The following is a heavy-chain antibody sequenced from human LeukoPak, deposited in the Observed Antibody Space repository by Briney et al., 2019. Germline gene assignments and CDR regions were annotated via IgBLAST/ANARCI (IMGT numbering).Heavy chain of an antibody. CDR1: GFTFSSYA. V-gene: IGHV4-39*07. CDR2: IYYSGST. D-gene: IGHD2-2*01. J-gene: IGHJ4*02. Sequence: GSLRLSCAASGFTFSSYAMSWVRQAPGKGLEWIGSIYYSGSTYYNPSLKRRVTISIDTSKNQFSLKLSSVTAADTAVYYCARERREQLLPPYTRSVTYFDYWGQGTLVTVSS. CDR3: ARERREQLLPPYTRSVTYFDY.